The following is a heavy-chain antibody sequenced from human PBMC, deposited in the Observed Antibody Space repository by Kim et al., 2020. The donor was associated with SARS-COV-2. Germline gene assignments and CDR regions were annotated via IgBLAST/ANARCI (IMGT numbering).Heavy chain of an antibody. V-gene: IGHV1-18*04. CDR2: ISAYNGNT. Sequence: ASVKVSCKASGYTFTSYGISWVRQAPGQGLEWMGWISAYNGNTNYAQKLQGRVTMTTDTSTSTAYMELRSLRSDDTAVYYCAVVQLWKRALVPRFDYWGQGTLVTVSS. D-gene: IGHD5-18*01. CDR1: GYTFTSYG. CDR3: AVVQLWKRALVPRFDY. J-gene: IGHJ4*02.